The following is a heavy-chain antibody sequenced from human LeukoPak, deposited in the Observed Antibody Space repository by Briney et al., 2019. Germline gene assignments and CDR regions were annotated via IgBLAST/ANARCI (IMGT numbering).Heavy chain of an antibody. J-gene: IGHJ6*02. CDR2: IRYDGSNK. Sequence: PGGSLRLSCAASGFTFSSYGMHWVRQAPGKGLEWVAFIRYDGSNKYYADSAKGRFTISRDNSKNTLYLQMNSLRAEDTAVYYCAVTMVRGGPTYYYYYGMDVWGQGTTVTVSS. CDR1: GFTFSSYG. V-gene: IGHV3-30*02. CDR3: AVTMVRGGPTYYYYYGMDV. D-gene: IGHD3-10*01.